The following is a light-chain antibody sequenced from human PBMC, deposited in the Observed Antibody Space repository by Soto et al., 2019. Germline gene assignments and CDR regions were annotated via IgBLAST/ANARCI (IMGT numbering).Light chain of an antibody. Sequence: DIQMTQSPSSLSASVGDRVTITCRSSQTIDICLNWYQQKPGKAPKLLIYAASSLQSGVPSRFSGSGSGTDFTLTINGPQPEDFATYYCQQAASFPITFGQGTRLEIK. CDR3: QQAASFPIT. CDR2: AAS. CDR1: QTIDIC. V-gene: IGKV1-39*01. J-gene: IGKJ5*01.